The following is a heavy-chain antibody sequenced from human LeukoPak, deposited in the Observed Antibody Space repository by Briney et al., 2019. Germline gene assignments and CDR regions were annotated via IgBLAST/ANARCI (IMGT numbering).Heavy chain of an antibody. J-gene: IGHJ4*02. D-gene: IGHD3-3*01. CDR1: GGSISSGGYY. CDR2: IYYSGST. V-gene: IGHV4-31*03. Sequence: SETLSLTCTVSGGSISSGGYYWSWLRQHPGRGLEWIGYIYYSGSTYYNPSLKSRVTISVDTSKNQFSLKLSSVTAADTAVYYCVRAGHDFWSGSPYFDYWGQGTLVTVSS. CDR3: VRAGHDFWSGSPYFDY.